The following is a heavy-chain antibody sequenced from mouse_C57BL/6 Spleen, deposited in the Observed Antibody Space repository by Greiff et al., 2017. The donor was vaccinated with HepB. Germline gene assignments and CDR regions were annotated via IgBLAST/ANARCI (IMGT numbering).Heavy chain of an antibody. CDR3: ARRNKLPGLFDY. CDR2: INPNYGTT. D-gene: IGHD1-1*01. CDR1: GYSFTDYN. J-gene: IGHJ2*01. V-gene: IGHV1-39*01. Sequence: VHVKQSGPELVKPGASVKISCKASGYSFTDYNMNWVKQSNGKSLEWIGVINPNYGTTSYNQKFKGKATLTVDQSSSTAYMQLNSLTSEDSAVYNWARRNKLPGLFDYWGQGTTLPVSS.